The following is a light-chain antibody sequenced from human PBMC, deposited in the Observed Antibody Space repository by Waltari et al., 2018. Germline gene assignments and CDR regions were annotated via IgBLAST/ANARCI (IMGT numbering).Light chain of an antibody. CDR2: WAS. Sequence: DLVITQSPELLAVSLGERATSNCKSSQSVLYNSNDKNYLAWYQQKPGQPPKLLIYWASPRQSGVPDRFSGSGSGTDFTLTINSLQAEDVAFYYCQQYYSRRTLGRGPRVEIK. J-gene: IGKJ1*01. CDR3: QQYYSRRT. CDR1: QSVLYNSNDKNY. V-gene: IGKV4-1*01.